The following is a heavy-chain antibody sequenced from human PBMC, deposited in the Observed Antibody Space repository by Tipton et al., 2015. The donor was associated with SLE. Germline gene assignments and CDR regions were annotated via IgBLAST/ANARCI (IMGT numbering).Heavy chain of an antibody. CDR3: ARENSRKGFDI. CDR2: IYTSGST. D-gene: IGHD1/OR15-1a*01. V-gene: IGHV4-4*08. Sequence: LRLSCTVSGGSISSYYWSWIRQPPGKGLEWIGYIYTSGSTNYNPSLKSRVTISVDTSKNQFSLKLSSLTAADTAVYYCARENSRKGFDIWGQGTMVTVSS. CDR1: GGSISSYY. J-gene: IGHJ3*02.